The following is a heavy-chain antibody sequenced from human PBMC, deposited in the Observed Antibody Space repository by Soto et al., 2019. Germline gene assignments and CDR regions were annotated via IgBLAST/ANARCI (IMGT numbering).Heavy chain of an antibody. J-gene: IGHJ4*02. D-gene: IGHD3-10*01. CDR1: EFTFSHAW. CDR3: TTYGSGSYTPQEPLDY. V-gene: IGHV3-15*01. CDR2: IKSKTDGGTT. Sequence: AESMIPTCAASEFTFSHAWMICVRQAPGKGLEWVGRIKSKTDGGTTDYAAPVKGRFTISRDDSKNTLYLQMNSLKTEDTAVYYCTTYGSGSYTPQEPLDYWGQGTLVTVSS.